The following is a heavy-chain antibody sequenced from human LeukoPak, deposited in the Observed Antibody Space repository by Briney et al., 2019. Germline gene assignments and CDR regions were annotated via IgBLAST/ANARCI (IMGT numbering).Heavy chain of an antibody. CDR2: IYYSGST. CDR1: GDSISSGDYY. CDR3: ARSTMIPGAPGAFNI. D-gene: IGHD3-10*01. J-gene: IGHJ3*02. Sequence: SETLSLTCTVSGDSISSGDYYWSWIRQPPGKGLEWIGYIYYSGSTYSNPSLKSRVSISVDTSKNQFSLKLSSVTAADTAVYYCARSTMIPGAPGAFNIWGHGTMVTVSS. V-gene: IGHV4-30-4*01.